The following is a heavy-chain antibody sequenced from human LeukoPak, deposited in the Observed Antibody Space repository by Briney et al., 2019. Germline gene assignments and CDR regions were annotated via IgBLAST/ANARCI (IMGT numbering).Heavy chain of an antibody. Sequence: GASVKVSCKASGYAFPHYGVQWVRQAPGQTLEWMGWINAGNGDDTKYSQKFQARLTMTTDTSATTVYMELNSLRSEDTAVYYCASEPRGYSYGYYWGQGTLVTVSS. J-gene: IGHJ4*02. CDR2: INAGNGDDT. CDR1: GYAFPHYG. D-gene: IGHD5-18*01. V-gene: IGHV1-3*01. CDR3: ASEPRGYSYGYY.